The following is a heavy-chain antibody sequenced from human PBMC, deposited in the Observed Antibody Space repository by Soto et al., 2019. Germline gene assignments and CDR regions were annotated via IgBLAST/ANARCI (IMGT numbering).Heavy chain of an antibody. CDR1: GFTFNDFE. CDR3: ARGFGRFHY. Sequence: EVQLLESGGGLVQPGGSLRLSCGVSGFTFNDFEMNWVRQAPGKGLEWLAYIDGSGTTKKYADSVRGRFTISRDNPNNSLFLQMRSLSAAATAIYYGARGFGRFHYWGPGTLVSVSS. CDR2: IDGSGTTK. V-gene: IGHV3-48*03. J-gene: IGHJ4*02. D-gene: IGHD3-10*01.